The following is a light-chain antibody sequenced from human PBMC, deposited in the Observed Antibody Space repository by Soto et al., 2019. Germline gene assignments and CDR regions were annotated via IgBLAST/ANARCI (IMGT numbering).Light chain of an antibody. CDR1: KRDVGGYNY. J-gene: IGLJ1*01. V-gene: IGLV2-11*01. CDR2: DVS. Sequence: LNQPRSMSGASGPAVTLFRHGNKRDVGGYNYVSWYQQHPGKAPKLMIYDVSKRPSGVPDRFSGSKSGNTASLTISGLQAEDEADYYCCSYAGSYTYVFGTGTKVTVL. CDR3: CSYAGSYTYV.